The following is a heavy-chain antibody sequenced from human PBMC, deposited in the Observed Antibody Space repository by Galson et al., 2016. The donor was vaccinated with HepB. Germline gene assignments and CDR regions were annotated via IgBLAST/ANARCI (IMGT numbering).Heavy chain of an antibody. J-gene: IGHJ4*01. CDR3: ARTSRYRADYLTGDY. CDR1: GYTFTNYG. Sequence: SVKVSCKASGYTFTNYGIIWVRQAPGQGLEWLGWIGVYNGDRNCGQKFQGRIIITTDTSTTTASLEVRSLTSDDTAVYFCARTSRYRADYLTGDYWGQGTLVTVSS. D-gene: IGHD3-9*01. CDR2: IGVYNGDR. V-gene: IGHV1-18*01.